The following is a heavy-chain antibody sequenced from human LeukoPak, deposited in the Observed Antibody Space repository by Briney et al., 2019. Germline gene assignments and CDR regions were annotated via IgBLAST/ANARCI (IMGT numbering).Heavy chain of an antibody. CDR3: ARNLAYNAFDI. V-gene: IGHV3-7*01. D-gene: IGHD1-1*01. CDR1: RFTFSSSW. J-gene: IGHJ3*02. CDR2: IKEDGSKK. Sequence: GGSLRFSSAASRFTFSSSWMTWVRQPPGQGLEWVTTIKEDGSKKDYEDSVKGRFTISRDNVKNSLYLQMDSLRAEDTAVYFCARNLAYNAFDIWGQGTMVTVSS.